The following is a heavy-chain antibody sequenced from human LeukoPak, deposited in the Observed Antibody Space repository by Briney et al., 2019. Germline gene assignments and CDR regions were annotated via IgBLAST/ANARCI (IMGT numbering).Heavy chain of an antibody. CDR3: ARAGGWAREDYKADAFDI. CDR1: GYTFTNFG. V-gene: IGHV1-18*01. CDR2: ISAYNGNT. D-gene: IGHD6-19*01. Sequence: ASVNVSCKASGYTFTNFGISWVRQAPAQGLEWMGWISAYNGNTNYAQKVQGRVTMTTDTSTSTAYMELRSLRSDDTAVYYCARAGGWAREDYKADAFDIWGQGTMVTVSS. J-gene: IGHJ3*02.